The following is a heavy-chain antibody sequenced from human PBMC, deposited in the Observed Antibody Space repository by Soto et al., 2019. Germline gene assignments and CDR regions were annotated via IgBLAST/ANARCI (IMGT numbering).Heavy chain of an antibody. CDR1: GGSISSGGYY. Sequence: SETLSLTGTVSGGSISSGGYYWSWIRQHPGKGLEWIGYIYYSGSTYYNPSLKSRVTISVDTSKNQFSLKLSSVTAADTAVYYCARSYDSSGYYCLDYWGQGTLVTVSS. CDR3: ARSYDSSGYYCLDY. CDR2: IYYSGST. D-gene: IGHD3-22*01. J-gene: IGHJ4*02. V-gene: IGHV4-31*03.